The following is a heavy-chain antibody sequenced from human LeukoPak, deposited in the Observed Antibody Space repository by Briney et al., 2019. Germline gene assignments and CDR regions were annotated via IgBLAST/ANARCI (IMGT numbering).Heavy chain of an antibody. V-gene: IGHV4-59*08. D-gene: IGHD3-22*01. J-gene: IGHJ4*02. CDR2: IYYTGNT. CDR1: GDFISSYY. Sequence: SETLSLTCTVSGDFISSYYWSWIRQPPGKGREWIGYIYYTGNTNYNPSLKSRVTISVDTSKNRFSLELTSVTAADTAVYYCARLIYDSGFDYWGQGTLVTISS. CDR3: ARLIYDSGFDY.